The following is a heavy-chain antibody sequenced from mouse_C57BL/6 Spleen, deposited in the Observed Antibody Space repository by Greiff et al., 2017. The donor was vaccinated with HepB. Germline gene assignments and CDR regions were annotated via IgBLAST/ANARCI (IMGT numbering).Heavy chain of an antibody. CDR3: AREGDYGSSCAMDY. CDR2: IHPNSGST. Sequence: QVQLQQPGAELVKPGASVKLSCKASGYTFTSYWMHWVKQRPGRGLEWIGMIHPNSGSTNYNEKFKSKATLTVDKSSSTAYLQLSSLTSEDSAVYDCAREGDYGSSCAMDYWGQGTSVTVSS. J-gene: IGHJ4*01. CDR1: GYTFTSYW. V-gene: IGHV1-64*01. D-gene: IGHD1-1*01.